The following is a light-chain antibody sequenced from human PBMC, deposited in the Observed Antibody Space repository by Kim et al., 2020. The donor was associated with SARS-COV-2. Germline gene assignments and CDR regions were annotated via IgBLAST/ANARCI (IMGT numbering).Light chain of an antibody. Sequence: SASIGDRVTITCRASQGISSYLAWYQQRPGKAPKVLIYGASTLLGGVPPRFSGSSSGTEFTLTIRGLQPEDFATYYCQRLDNYPLTFGGGTKLE. CDR2: GAS. CDR1: QGISSY. CDR3: QRLDNYPLT. J-gene: IGKJ4*01. V-gene: IGKV1-9*01.